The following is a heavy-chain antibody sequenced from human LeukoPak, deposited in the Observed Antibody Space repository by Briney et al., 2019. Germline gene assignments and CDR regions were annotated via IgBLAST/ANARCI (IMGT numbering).Heavy chain of an antibody. CDR1: GGSISSYY. CDR3: ARAPGGWLQSNYYFDY. CDR2: IYTSGST. J-gene: IGHJ4*02. V-gene: IGHV4-4*07. D-gene: IGHD5-24*01. Sequence: SETLSLTCTVSGGSISSYYWSWIRQPAGKGLEWIGRIYTSGSTNYNPSLKCRVTMSVDTSKNQFSLKLSSVTAADTAVYYCARAPGGWLQSNYYFDYWGQGTLVTVSS.